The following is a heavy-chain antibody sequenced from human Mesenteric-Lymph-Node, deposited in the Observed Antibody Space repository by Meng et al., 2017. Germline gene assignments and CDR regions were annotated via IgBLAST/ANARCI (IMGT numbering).Heavy chain of an antibody. D-gene: IGHD6-6*01. CDR1: GFTFSSYS. Sequence: GGSLRLSCAASGFTFSSYSMNWVRQAPGKGLEWVAYIKPDGSEGYYADSVKGRFSISRDNAKNSLFLQMNSLRADDTAVYYCAREGQLGYWGQGTLVTVSS. V-gene: IGHV3-7*01. CDR2: IKPDGSEG. J-gene: IGHJ4*02. CDR3: AREGQLGY.